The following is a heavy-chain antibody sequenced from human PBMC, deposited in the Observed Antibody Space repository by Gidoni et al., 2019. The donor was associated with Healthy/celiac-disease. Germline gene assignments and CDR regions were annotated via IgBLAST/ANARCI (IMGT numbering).Heavy chain of an antibody. V-gene: IGHV3-23*01. CDR2: IIGSGGST. CDR1: GFTFSRYA. CDR3: AKAPQYYYDSSGYSSHFDY. Sequence: EVQLLESGGGLVQPGGSLRLSCAASGFTFSRYALSWGRQAPGKGLGVVSAIIGSGGSTYYADSVKGRFTISRDNSKNTLYLQMNSLRAEDTAVYYCAKAPQYYYDSSGYSSHFDYWGQGTLVTVSS. J-gene: IGHJ4*02. D-gene: IGHD3-22*01.